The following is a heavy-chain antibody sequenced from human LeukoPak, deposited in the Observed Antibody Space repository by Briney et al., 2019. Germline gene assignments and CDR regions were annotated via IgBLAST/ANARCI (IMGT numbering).Heavy chain of an antibody. Sequence: PSETLSLTCTVSGGSISSYYWTWIRQPPGKGLEWLGYIYYSGSTNYNPSLKSRVTISLDTSKNQFSLRLTSVTAADTAVYYCARERTGTTYYYYGMDVWGQGTTVTVSS. D-gene: IGHD1-1*01. J-gene: IGHJ6*02. CDR2: IYYSGST. CDR3: ARERTGTTYYYYGMDV. V-gene: IGHV4-59*01. CDR1: GGSISSYY.